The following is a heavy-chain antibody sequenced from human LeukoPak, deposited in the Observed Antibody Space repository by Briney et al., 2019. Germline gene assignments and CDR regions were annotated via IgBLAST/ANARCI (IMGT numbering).Heavy chain of an antibody. D-gene: IGHD4-11*01. Sequence: HSGGSLRLSCAASGFTFSSSWMSWVRQAPGKGLEWVSAISGSGGSTYYADSVKGRFTISRDNSKNTLYLQMNSLRAEDTAVYYCAKDLRTTTVTTRFDPWGQGTLVTVSS. CDR3: AKDLRTTTVTTRFDP. CDR1: GFTFSSSW. J-gene: IGHJ5*02. CDR2: ISGSGGST. V-gene: IGHV3-23*01.